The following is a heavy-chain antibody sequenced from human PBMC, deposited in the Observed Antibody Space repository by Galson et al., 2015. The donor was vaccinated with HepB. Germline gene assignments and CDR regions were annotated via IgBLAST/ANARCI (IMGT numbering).Heavy chain of an antibody. D-gene: IGHD3-10*01. CDR1: GSTFISHD. CDR3: TRGQRFGD. V-gene: IGHV1-8*01. CDR2: MNPNSGNT. J-gene: IGHJ4*02. Sequence: SVTVSCKASGSTFISHDVTWVRQATGQGLEWMGWMNPNSGNTGYAQKFQGRVTMTRNASISTAYMKLSSLKSEDTAVYYCTRGQRFGDWGQGTLVIVSS.